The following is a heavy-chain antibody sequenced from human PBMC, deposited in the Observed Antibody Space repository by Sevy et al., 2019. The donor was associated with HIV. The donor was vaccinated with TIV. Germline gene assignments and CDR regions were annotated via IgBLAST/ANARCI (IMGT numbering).Heavy chain of an antibody. CDR1: GFSFSTYA. CDR3: AKGIPTYYYDSSGYYYPPSDAFDI. Sequence: GGSLRLSCAASGFSFSTYAMTWVRQAPGKGLEWVSGISGSGTSTYYTDSVKGRFTISRDNSKNTVYLQMNNLRAEDTAVYYCAKGIPTYYYDSSGYYYPPSDAFDIWGQGTMVTVSS. CDR2: ISGSGTST. J-gene: IGHJ3*02. V-gene: IGHV3-23*01. D-gene: IGHD3-22*01.